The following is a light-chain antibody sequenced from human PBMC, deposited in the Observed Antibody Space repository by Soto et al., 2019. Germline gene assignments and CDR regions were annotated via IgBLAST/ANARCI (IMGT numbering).Light chain of an antibody. CDR1: QSVKSF. Sequence: EIVLTQSPATLSVSPGETVTLSCRASQSVKSFLAWYQQKPGQAPRLLIYDAFKRAPGIPARFSGSGAGTDFTLTISNLEPEDFAVYYCQQRNDWASITFGQGTRLEIK. J-gene: IGKJ5*01. CDR3: QQRNDWASIT. V-gene: IGKV3-11*01. CDR2: DAF.